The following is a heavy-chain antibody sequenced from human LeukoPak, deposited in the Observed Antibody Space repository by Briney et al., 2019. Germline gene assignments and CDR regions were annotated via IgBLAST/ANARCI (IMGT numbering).Heavy chain of an antibody. Sequence: SVKVSCKASGGTFSSYAISWVRQAPGQGLEWMGRIIPILGIANYAQKFQGRVTITADKSTSTAYMELSSLRSEDTAVFYCASLAGEMALYYFDYWGQGTLVTVSS. CDR1: GGTFSSYA. D-gene: IGHD5-24*01. J-gene: IGHJ4*02. V-gene: IGHV1-69*04. CDR3: ASLAGEMALYYFDY. CDR2: IIPILGIA.